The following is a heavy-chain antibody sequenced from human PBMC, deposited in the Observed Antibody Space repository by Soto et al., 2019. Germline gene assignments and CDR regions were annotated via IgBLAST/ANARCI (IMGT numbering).Heavy chain of an antibody. CDR2: ISYDGSNK. CDR1: GFTFSSYG. Sequence: QVQLVESGGGVVQPGRSLRLSCAASGFTFSSYGMHWVRQAPGKGLEWVAVISYDGSNKYYADSVKGRFTISRDNSKNTLYLQMNSLTAEDTAVYYCAKDESPVKVLNTLLDYWGQGTLVTVSS. CDR3: AKDESPVKVLNTLLDY. J-gene: IGHJ4*02. V-gene: IGHV3-30*18. D-gene: IGHD4-4*01.